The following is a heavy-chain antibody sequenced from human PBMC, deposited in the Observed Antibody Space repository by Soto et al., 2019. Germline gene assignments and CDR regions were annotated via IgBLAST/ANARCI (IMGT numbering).Heavy chain of an antibody. CDR2: IKQDGSEK. V-gene: IGHV3-7*01. D-gene: IGHD3-3*01. CDR3: ARAISDFWSGYYTLDY. CDR1: GFTCSSYW. Sequence: EVQLVESGGGLIQPGGSLRLSCAASGFTCSSYWMSWVRQAPGKGLEWVANIKQDGSEKYYVDSVKGRFTISRDNAKNSLYLQMNSLRAEDTAVYYCARAISDFWSGYYTLDYWGQGTLVPVSS. J-gene: IGHJ4*02.